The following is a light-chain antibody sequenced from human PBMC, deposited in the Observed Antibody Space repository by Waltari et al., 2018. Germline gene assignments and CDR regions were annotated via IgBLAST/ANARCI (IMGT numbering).Light chain of an antibody. CDR3: CSYTGRATLI. J-gene: IGLJ2*01. V-gene: IGLV2-14*01. Sequence: QSALTQPASVSGSPGQPTTIPCTGTSSDIGAYSYVSWYQQLPGRPPKLIIFDLTARPSGVSNRFSGLQADDEADYYCCSYTGRATLICGGGTVLTVL. CDR1: SSDIGAYSY. CDR2: DLT.